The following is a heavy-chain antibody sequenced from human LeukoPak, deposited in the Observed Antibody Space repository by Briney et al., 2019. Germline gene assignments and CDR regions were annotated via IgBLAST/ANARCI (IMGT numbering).Heavy chain of an antibody. V-gene: IGHV4-30-2*01. CDR3: ARDKGGYHDY. Sequence: SETLSLTCAVSGGSISSGGYSWSWIRQPPGKGLEWIGYIYHSGSTYYNPSLKSRVTISVDRSKNQFSLKLSSVTAADTAVYYCARDKGGYHDYWGRGTLVTVSS. J-gene: IGHJ4*02. CDR1: GGSISSGGYS. D-gene: IGHD3-22*01. CDR2: IYHSGST.